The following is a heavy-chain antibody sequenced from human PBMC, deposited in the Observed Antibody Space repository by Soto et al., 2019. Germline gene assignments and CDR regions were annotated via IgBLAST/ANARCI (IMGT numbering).Heavy chain of an antibody. CDR2: IYHIGTT. V-gene: IGHV4-30-2*01. Sequence: SETLSLTCAVSGGSISSACYSWSWIRQPPGKGLEWIGYIYHIGTTYYNPSLKSRVTISLDRSKSQFSLNLSSVTAADTAVYYCAKDRRIDKWFDCWGQGTLVTGCS. CDR3: AKDRRIDKWFDC. J-gene: IGHJ5*01. CDR1: GGSISSACYS. D-gene: IGHD2-15*01.